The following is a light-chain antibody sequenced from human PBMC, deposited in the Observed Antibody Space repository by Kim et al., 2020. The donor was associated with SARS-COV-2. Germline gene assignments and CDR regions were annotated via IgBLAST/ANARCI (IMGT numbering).Light chain of an antibody. CDR1: QSVTRNY. J-gene: IGKJ2*01. CDR3: QQYGTSPYT. V-gene: IGKV3-20*01. Sequence: LSLRDRATLTCRDSQSVTRNYVEWYQQKAGEAPRLLISGASSRATGIPDRFSGGGSGKGFTLTISRLEPEEFAVYYCQQYGTSPYTFGQGTKLEI. CDR2: GAS.